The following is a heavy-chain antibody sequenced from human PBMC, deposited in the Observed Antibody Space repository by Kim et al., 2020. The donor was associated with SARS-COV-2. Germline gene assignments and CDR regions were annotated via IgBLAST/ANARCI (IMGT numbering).Heavy chain of an antibody. V-gene: IGHV3-7*01. CDR1: GFPFTTYY. CDR3: ARGGGQYSSV. Sequence: GGSLRLSCAASGFPFTTYYMTWVRQAPGKGLEWVSNIKPDGSGTSYVDSVKGRFTISRDNAKNSVYLQMNSLRGEDTAVYYCARGGGQYSSVWGQGPLVPVSS. J-gene: IGHJ4*02. CDR2: IKPDGSGT. D-gene: IGHD2-21*01.